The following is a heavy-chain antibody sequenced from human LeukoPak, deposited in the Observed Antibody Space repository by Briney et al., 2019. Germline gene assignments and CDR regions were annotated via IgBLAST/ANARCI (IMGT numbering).Heavy chain of an antibody. V-gene: IGHV3-48*03. Sequence: GGSLRLSCAASGFTFSSYEMNWVRQAPGKGLEWVSYISSTGTTIYYADSVKGRFTISRDNAKNSLYLQMNSLRAEDTAVYYCAVTNSSGPFGYMDAWGKGTTVTVSS. CDR3: AVTNSSGPFGYMDA. CDR2: ISSTGTTI. CDR1: GFTFSSYE. D-gene: IGHD5-18*01. J-gene: IGHJ6*03.